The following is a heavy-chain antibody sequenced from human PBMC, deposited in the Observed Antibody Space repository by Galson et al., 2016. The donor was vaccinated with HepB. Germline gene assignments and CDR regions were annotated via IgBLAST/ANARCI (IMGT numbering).Heavy chain of an antibody. CDR2: TSYRGST. D-gene: IGHD6-13*01. J-gene: IGHJ4*02. V-gene: IGHV4-39*01. CDR3: ARHGRTAAVEYDY. CDR1: GGSIRSSRFY. Sequence: SETLSLTCSVSGGSIRSSRFYWGWFRQPPGKGLEWIGRTSYRGSTYYNPALESRVAISIDPSKNHFSLKLNSVAAADTAVYYCARHGRTAAVEYDYWGQGTLVTVSS.